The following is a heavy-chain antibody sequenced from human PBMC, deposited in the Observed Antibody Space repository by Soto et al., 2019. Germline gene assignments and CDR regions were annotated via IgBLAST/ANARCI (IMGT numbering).Heavy chain of an antibody. J-gene: IGHJ5*02. CDR1: GYSISSSSYY. D-gene: IGHD6-19*01. CDR3: ARPLQFAVSGFDH. CDR2: IHYRANS. V-gene: IGHV4-39*01. Sequence: TXETLCLTCSVAGYSISSSSYYWAWIRQPPGKGLEWIGSIHYRANSYYSPSLKSRITISVDTSKNQISLRLSSVTAADTAVYYCARPLQFAVSGFDHWRQGTLVTVSS.